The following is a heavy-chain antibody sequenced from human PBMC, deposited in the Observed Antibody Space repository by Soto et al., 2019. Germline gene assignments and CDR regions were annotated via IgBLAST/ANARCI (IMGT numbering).Heavy chain of an antibody. CDR1: GGSFRSYA. V-gene: IGHV1-69*01. CDR2: VIPMFGTP. D-gene: IGHD3-10*02. J-gene: IGHJ6*02. CDR3: ARAYDVRSGNYYGMDV. Sequence: QVQLVQSGAEVKKPGSSLRVSCKASGGSFRSYAFSWVRQAPGQRLEWMGGVIPMFGTPKNAQKFQTRITIGADEFTRTVYMELSSLTSEDTAIYYCARAYDVRSGNYYGMDVWGQGTTVTFSS.